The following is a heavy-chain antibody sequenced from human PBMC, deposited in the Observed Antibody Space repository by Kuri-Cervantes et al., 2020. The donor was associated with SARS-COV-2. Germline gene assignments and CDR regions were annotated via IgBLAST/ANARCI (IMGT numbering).Heavy chain of an antibody. D-gene: IGHD3-22*01. J-gene: IGHJ4*02. Sequence: GGSLRLSCAASGFTFSNYGMQWVRQAPGKGLEWVALIWYDGSKKCYAEYVKGRLTISRDDPKNTLYLQMKSLRAEDTAVYYCAREEYYYDTNGYFLRPRGYFDYWGQGTLVTVSS. CDR1: GFTFSNYG. V-gene: IGHV3-33*01. CDR3: AREEYYYDTNGYFLRPRGYFDY. CDR2: IWYDGSKK.